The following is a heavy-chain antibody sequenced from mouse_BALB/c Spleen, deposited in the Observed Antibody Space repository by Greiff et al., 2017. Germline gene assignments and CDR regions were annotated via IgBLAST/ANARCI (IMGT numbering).Heavy chain of an antibody. CDR3: ARDRYNWYFDV. CDR2: INPSNGRT. CDR1: GYTFTSYW. V-gene: IGHV1S81*02. D-gene: IGHD2-14*01. J-gene: IGHJ1*01. Sequence: QVQLQQPGAELVKPGASVKLSCKASGYTFTSYWMHWVKQRPGQGLEWIGEINPSNGRTNYNEKFKGKATLTSDKSSSTAYMELSSLTSEDSAVYYCARDRYNWYFDVWGAGTTVTVSS.